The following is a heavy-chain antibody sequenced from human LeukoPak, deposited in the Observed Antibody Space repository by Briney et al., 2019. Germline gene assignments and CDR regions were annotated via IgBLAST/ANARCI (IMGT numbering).Heavy chain of an antibody. J-gene: IGHJ4*02. Sequence: GGSLRLSCSASGFTFRSYAMHWVRQAPGKGLEYVSSVSSNGDSTYYADSVKGRFTISRDNSKNTVYLQMNSLRVEDTAVYYCARDGGSFQSSPDNWGQGTLVIVSS. CDR2: VSSNGDST. V-gene: IGHV3-64*04. D-gene: IGHD1-26*01. CDR3: ARDGGSFQSSPDN. CDR1: GFTFRSYA.